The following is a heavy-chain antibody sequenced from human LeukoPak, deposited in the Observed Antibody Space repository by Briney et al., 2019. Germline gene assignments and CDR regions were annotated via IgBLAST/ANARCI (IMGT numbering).Heavy chain of an antibody. CDR2: IYYSGST. Sequence: SETLSLTCTVSGGSISSYYWSWIRQPPGKGLEWIGYIYYSGSTNYNPSLKSRVTISVDTSKNQFSLKLSSVTAADTAVYYCAKALVQWLARYFDYWGQGTLVTVSS. CDR3: AKALVQWLARYFDY. V-gene: IGHV4-59*01. J-gene: IGHJ4*02. D-gene: IGHD6-19*01. CDR1: GGSISSYY.